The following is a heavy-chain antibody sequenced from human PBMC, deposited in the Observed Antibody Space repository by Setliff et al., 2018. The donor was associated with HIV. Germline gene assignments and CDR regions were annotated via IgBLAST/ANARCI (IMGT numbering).Heavy chain of an antibody. J-gene: IGHJ4*02. CDR3: ARGGLGVVTSFDS. V-gene: IGHV4-31*01. D-gene: IGHD3-3*01. Sequence: SETLSLTCTVSGGSISSGGYYWSWSRQHPGKGLEWIGYIHYSGNTYNNPSLNSTISISVDMSKNKFYLKLSALTAADTDVYYCARGGLGVVTSFDSWGPGTLVTVSS. CDR2: IHYSGNT. CDR1: GGSISSGGYY.